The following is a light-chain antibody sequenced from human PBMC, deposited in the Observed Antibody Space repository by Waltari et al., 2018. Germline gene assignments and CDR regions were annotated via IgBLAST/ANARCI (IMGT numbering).Light chain of an antibody. J-gene: IGLJ3*02. CDR1: TSNIGAGSD. Sequence: QPVLTQPPSVSGAPGQRVTISCTGSTSNIGAGSDFHWYQQLPGTAPQLLMFGNSNRPSGVPDRFSGSKSGTSASLAITGLQAEDEADYYCQSYDSTLRGYWVFGGGTKLTVL. V-gene: IGLV1-40*01. CDR2: GNS. CDR3: QSYDSTLRGYWV.